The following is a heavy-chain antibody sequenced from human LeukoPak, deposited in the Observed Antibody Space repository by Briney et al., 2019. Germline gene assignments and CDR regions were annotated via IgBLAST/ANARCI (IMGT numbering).Heavy chain of an antibody. CDR1: GFIFSGSS. CDR3: AKGQSYGSGSYYAYNAFDI. J-gene: IGHJ3*02. V-gene: IGHV3-30*02. CDR2: IRFDATNK. Sequence: GGSLRLSCAASGFIFSGSSMHWVRQAPGKGLEWVCFIRFDATNKYYADSVKGRFTISRDNSKNTLYLQMNSLRAEDTAVYYCAKGQSYGSGSYYAYNAFDIWGQGTMVTVSS. D-gene: IGHD3-10*01.